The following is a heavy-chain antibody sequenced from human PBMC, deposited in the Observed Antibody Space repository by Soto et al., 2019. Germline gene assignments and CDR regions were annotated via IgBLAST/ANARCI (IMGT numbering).Heavy chain of an antibody. CDR3: AKIRTYYDSSGAFDY. D-gene: IGHD3-22*01. Sequence: ASVKVSCKASGYTFTGYFLHWVRQAPGQGLEWMGWINPNNGDTNYAQKFQGRVTMTRDTSISTAYMELSRLRSDDTALYYCAKIRTYYDSSGAFDYWSQGTLVTVSS. CDR2: INPNNGDT. J-gene: IGHJ4*02. CDR1: GYTFTGYF. V-gene: IGHV1-2*02.